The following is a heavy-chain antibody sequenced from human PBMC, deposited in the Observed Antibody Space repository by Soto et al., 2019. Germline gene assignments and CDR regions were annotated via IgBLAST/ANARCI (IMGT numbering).Heavy chain of an antibody. Sequence: HVQLQESGPGLVKPSETLSLTCTVSGGSISTYYWSWIRQPPGKGLEWIGYIYYDGSTSYNPSLRSRVTISVDPSKNQFSLLLSSVTSADTAVYYCARYRLCSGLYVWFDPWGQGTLFTVSS. V-gene: IGHV4-59*01. CDR2: IYYDGST. J-gene: IGHJ5*02. D-gene: IGHD6-25*01. CDR3: ARYRLCSGLYVWFDP. CDR1: GGSISTYY.